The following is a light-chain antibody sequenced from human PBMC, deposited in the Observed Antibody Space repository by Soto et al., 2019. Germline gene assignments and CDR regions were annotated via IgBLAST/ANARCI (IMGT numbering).Light chain of an antibody. CDR1: TLAVTSGHY. CDR3: LLSYSGASYV. CDR2: DTS. J-gene: IGLJ1*01. Sequence: QAVVTXDPSLTVSPGGTVTLTCISITLAVTSGHYPYWFQQKPGQAPRTLIYDTSNKHSWTPARFSGSLLGGKAALTLSGAQPEDEAEYYCLLSYSGASYVFGTGTKVTVL. V-gene: IGLV7-46*01.